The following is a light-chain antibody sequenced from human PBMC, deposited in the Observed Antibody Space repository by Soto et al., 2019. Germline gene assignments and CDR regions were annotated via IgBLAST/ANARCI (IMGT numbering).Light chain of an antibody. CDR2: EVS. CDR1: SSDVGGYTY. J-gene: IGLJ2*01. Sequence: QSALTQPASVSGSPGQSITISCTGTSSDVGGYTYVSWYQQHPGKAPKLLISEVSNRPSGVSNRFSGSKSGNTASLTISGLQAEDEADYYCSSYTNSINLLFGGGTKLTVL. CDR3: SSYTNSINLL. V-gene: IGLV2-14*01.